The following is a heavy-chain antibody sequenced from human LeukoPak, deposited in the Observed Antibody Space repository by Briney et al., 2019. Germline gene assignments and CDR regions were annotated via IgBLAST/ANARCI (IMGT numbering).Heavy chain of an antibody. D-gene: IGHD5-18*01. V-gene: IGHV4-59*01. CDR2: IYYSGST. J-gene: IGHJ6*02. CDR1: GGSISSYY. CDR3: ARYSYGSYYYYYYGMDV. Sequence: PSETLSLTCTVSGGSISSYYWSWIRQPPGKGLEWIGYIYYSGSTSYNPSLKSRVTISVDTSKNQFSLKLSSVTAADTAVYYCARYSYGSYYYYYYGMDVWGQGTTVTVSS.